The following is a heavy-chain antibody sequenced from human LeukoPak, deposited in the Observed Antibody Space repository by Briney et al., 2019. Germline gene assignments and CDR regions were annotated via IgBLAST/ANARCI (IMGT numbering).Heavy chain of an antibody. CDR1: GYTLTELS. D-gene: IGHD3-3*01. CDR2: FDPEDGET. V-gene: IGHV1-24*01. Sequence: ASVKVSCKVSGYTLTELSMHWVRQAPGKGLEWMGGFDPEDGETIYAQKFQGRVTMTEDTSTDTAYMELSSLRSEDTAVYYCARGFWSGYYFDYWGQGTLVTVSS. CDR3: ARGFWSGYYFDY. J-gene: IGHJ4*02.